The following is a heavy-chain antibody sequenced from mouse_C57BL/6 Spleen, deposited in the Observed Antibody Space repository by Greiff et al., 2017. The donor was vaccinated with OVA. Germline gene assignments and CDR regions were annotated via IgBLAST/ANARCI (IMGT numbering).Heavy chain of an antibody. V-gene: IGHV5-6*01. CDR2: ISSGGSYT. D-gene: IGHD4-1*01. CDR1: GFTFSSYG. CDR3: ARPGNWDEGRFAY. Sequence: EVKLMESGGDLVKPGGSLKLSCAASGFTFSSYGMSWVRQTPDKRLEWVATISSGGSYTYYPDSVKGRFTLSRDNAKNTLYLQMSSLKSEDTAMYYCARPGNWDEGRFAYWGQGTLVTV. J-gene: IGHJ3*01.